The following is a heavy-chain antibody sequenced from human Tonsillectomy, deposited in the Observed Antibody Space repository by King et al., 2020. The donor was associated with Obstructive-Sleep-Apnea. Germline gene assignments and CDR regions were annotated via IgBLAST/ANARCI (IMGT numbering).Heavy chain of an antibody. V-gene: IGHV3-21*01. J-gene: IGHJ4*02. Sequence: VQLVESGGGLVTPGESLRLSCAASGFTFYSYTMNWVRQAPGKGLEWVSSISSSSTYIYYADSMKGRFTISRDNAKNSLYLQMNSLRAEDTAVYYCAIASFGQFSYIDYLGQGTLLTVSS. CDR1: GFTFYSYT. D-gene: IGHD3-10*01. CDR2: ISSSSTYI. CDR3: AIASFGQFSYIDY.